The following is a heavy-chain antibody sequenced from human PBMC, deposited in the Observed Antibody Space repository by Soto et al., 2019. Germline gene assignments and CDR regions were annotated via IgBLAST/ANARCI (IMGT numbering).Heavy chain of an antibody. CDR1: GYIFINYY. V-gene: IGHV1-46*01. CDR2: INPNNGST. D-gene: IGHD5-12*01. CDR3: ARAIGGYDYYFDY. J-gene: IGHJ4*02. Sequence: ASVKVSCKASGYIFINYYIHWVRQAPGQGLEWIGIINPNNGSTNYAQKFRGRVTMARDTSTSTVYMDLSSLRAEDTAVYYCARAIGGYDYYFDYWGQGTLVTVSS.